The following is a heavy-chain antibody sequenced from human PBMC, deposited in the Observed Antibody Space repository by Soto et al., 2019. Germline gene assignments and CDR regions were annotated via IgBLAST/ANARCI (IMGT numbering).Heavy chain of an antibody. D-gene: IGHD6-13*01. CDR3: ARELAAAGSFDY. J-gene: IGHJ4*02. V-gene: IGHV3-48*03. CDR1: GFTFSRYE. Sequence: QLVQSGPEVKKPGTSVKVSCKASGFTFSRYEMNWVRQAPGKGLEWISYISTSGSTIYYADSVKGRFTISRDNAKNSLYLQMNSLRAEDTAVYYCARELAAAGSFDYWGQGTLVTVSS. CDR2: ISTSGSTI.